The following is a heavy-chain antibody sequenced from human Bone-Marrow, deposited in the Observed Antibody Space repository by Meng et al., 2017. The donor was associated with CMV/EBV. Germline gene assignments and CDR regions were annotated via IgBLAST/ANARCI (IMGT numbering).Heavy chain of an antibody. D-gene: IGHD6-19*01. V-gene: IGHV4-59*01. CDR1: GGSISSYY. Sequence: GSLRLSYTVSGGSISSYYWSWIRQPPGKGLEWIGYIYYSGSTNYNPSLKSRVTISVDTSKNQFSLKLSSVTAADTAVYYCARDRTSSSGHIGRVSDYYYGMDVWGQGTTVTVSS. CDR3: ARDRTSSSGHIGRVSDYYYGMDV. J-gene: IGHJ6*02. CDR2: IYYSGST.